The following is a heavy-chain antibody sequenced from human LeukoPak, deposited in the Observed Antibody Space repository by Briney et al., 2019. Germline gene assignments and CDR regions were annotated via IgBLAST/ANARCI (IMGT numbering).Heavy chain of an antibody. CDR1: GYTFTSYG. J-gene: IGHJ4*02. CDR3: ARDLAVWAYDSSSFDY. V-gene: IGHV1-18*01. Sequence: ASVKVSCKASGYTFTSYGISWVRQAPGQGLEWMGWISAYNGNTNYAQKLQGRVTMTTDTSTSTAYMELRSLRSDDTAVYYCARDLAVWAYDSSSFDYWGQGTLVTVSS. D-gene: IGHD3-22*01. CDR2: ISAYNGNT.